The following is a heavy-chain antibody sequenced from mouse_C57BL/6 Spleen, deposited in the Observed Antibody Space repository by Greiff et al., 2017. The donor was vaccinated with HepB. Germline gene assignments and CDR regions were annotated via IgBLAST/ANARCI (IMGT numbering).Heavy chain of an antibody. V-gene: IGHV3-6*01. CDR1: GYSITSGYY. D-gene: IGHD2-5*01. J-gene: IGHJ2*01. CDR2: ISYDGSN. CDR3: ARMGYYSNYVDY. Sequence: DVKLQESGPGLVKPSQSLSLTCSVTGYSITSGYYWNWIRQFPGNKLEWMGYISYDGSNNYNPSLKNRISITRDTSKNQFFLKLNSVTTEDTATYYCARMGYYSNYVDYWGQGTTLTVSS.